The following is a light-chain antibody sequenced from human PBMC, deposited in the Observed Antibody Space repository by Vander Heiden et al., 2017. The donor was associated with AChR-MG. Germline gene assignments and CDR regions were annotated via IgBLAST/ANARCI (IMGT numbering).Light chain of an antibody. CDR1: QNINNW. V-gene: IGKV1-5*03. Sequence: DIQMTQSPSTLSASVGDRVTITCRASQNINNWLAWYQQKPGKAPKLLIYRASSLEGGVPSRFSGSGSGTEFTLTISSLQPDDFATYYCQQYSSYSFGGGTKVEIK. CDR2: RAS. CDR3: QQYSSYS. J-gene: IGKJ4*01.